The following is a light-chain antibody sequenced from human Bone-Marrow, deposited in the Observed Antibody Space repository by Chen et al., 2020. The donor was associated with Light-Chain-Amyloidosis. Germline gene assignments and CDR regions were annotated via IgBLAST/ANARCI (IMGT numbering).Light chain of an antibody. J-gene: IGKJ1*01. Sequence: DIQMTQSPSILSASVGDRVNITCRASPSISSWLAWYQQKPGKAPNLLISMASSLESGVPSRFSGSGSGTEFTLTISSLQPDDFATYYCQQYHVYSTFGQGTKVEIK. CDR1: PSISSW. CDR2: MAS. V-gene: IGKV1-5*03. CDR3: QQYHVYST.